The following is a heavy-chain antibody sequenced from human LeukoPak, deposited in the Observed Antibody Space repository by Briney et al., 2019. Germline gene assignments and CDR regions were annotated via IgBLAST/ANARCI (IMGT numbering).Heavy chain of an antibody. CDR2: IHHSGST. CDR3: AVLFTIFGVVSSDAFDI. J-gene: IGHJ3*02. V-gene: IGHV4-38-2*01. CDR1: GYSISSGYY. Sequence: SETLSLTCAVSGYSISSGYYWGWIRPPPGKGLEWIGSIHHSGSTYYNPSLKSRVTISVDTSKNQFSLELSSVTAADTAVYYCAVLFTIFGVVSSDAFDIWGQGTMVTVSS. D-gene: IGHD3-3*01.